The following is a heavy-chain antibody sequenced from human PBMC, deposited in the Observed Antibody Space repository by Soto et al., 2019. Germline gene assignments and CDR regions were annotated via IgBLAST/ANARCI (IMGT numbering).Heavy chain of an antibody. V-gene: IGHV3-15*07. CDR1: GFTFKGAW. J-gene: IGHJ4*02. CDR2: VKSSVNGGAK. CDR3: SADLPDWGAYAFDY. Sequence: EVQLVESGGGLVKPGGSLRLSCAASGFTFKGAWMNWVRQAPGKGLEWVGRVKSSVNGGAKDYAAPVKGRFTISRDDSKYMLYLQMNSLITEDTAFYYCSADLPDWGAYAFDYWGQGTLVTVSS. D-gene: IGHD3-16*01.